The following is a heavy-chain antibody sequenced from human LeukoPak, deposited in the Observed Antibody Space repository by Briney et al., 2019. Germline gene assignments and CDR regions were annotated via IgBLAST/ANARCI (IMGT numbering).Heavy chain of an antibody. J-gene: IGHJ4*02. CDR1: GGSISSVSYF. V-gene: IGHV4-39*01. Sequence: SETLSLTCTVSGGSISSVSYFWGWIRQPPGMGLEWIGSIYYSGTTHYNPSLKSRVTISVDTSKNQFSLKLNSVTAADTAVFYCARLEASYGSYPYCFDFWGQGTLVTVSS. CDR2: IYYSGTT. D-gene: IGHD5-18*01. CDR3: ARLEASYGSYPYCFDF.